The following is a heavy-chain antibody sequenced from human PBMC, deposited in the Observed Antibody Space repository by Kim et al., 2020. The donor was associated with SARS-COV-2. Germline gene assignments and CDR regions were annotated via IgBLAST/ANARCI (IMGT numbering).Heavy chain of an antibody. CDR2: IYYIGST. J-gene: IGHJ4*02. D-gene: IGHD3-22*01. V-gene: IGHV4-39*01. Sequence: SETLSLTCTVSGGSISSSSYYWGWIRQPPGKGLEWIGSIYYIGSTSYNPSLKSRVTISVDTSKNQFSLKVSSVTAADTAVYYCARRYYDNTGTFDYWGQGTLVTVSS. CDR1: GGSISSSSYY. CDR3: ARRYYDNTGTFDY.